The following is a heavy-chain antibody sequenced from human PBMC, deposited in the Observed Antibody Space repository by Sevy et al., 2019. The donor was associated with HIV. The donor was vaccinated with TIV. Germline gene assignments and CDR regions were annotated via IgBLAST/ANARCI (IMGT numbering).Heavy chain of an antibody. Sequence: GGSLRLSCAASGFTFSNYAMGWVRQAPGKGLEWVSGISVRGDRKYYADSVKGRFTISRDNSKNTLYLQMNSLRAEDTAVYYCAKDLDYGALSDYWGQGTLVTVSS. D-gene: IGHD4-17*01. CDR1: GFTFSNYA. CDR2: ISVRGDRK. J-gene: IGHJ4*02. V-gene: IGHV3-23*01. CDR3: AKDLDYGALSDY.